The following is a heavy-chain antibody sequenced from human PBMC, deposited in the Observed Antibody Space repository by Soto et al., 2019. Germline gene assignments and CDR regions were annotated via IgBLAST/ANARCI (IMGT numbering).Heavy chain of an antibody. CDR3: AKEFEGRSRYRGASDK. CDR1: GFTFSSYA. Sequence: EVELLESGGGLVQPGGSLRLSYVASGFTFSSYAMRWVRQAPGKGLEWVAAISASGGATLHADSVKCRFTVSRDNPKNSLHLQLKILRAYDTAVYYCAKEFEGRSRYRGASDKWGQGTQVNGSS. CDR2: ISASGGAT. J-gene: IGHJ4*02. D-gene: IGHD6-13*01. V-gene: IGHV3-23*01.